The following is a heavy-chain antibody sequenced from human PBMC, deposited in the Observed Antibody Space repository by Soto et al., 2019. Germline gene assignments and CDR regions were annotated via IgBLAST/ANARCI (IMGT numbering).Heavy chain of an antibody. CDR1: GDSISSSSYY. J-gene: IGHJ3*02. CDR3: ARGPGGGSSDDAFDI. Sequence: SETLSLTCTVSGDSISSSSYYWGWIRQPPGKGLEWIGSIYYSGGTDYNPSLKSRVTMNTSKNQFSLKLSSVTAADTAMYYCARGPGGGSSDDAFDIWGHGTMVTVSS. V-gene: IGHV4-39*01. D-gene: IGHD3-10*01. CDR2: IYYSGGT.